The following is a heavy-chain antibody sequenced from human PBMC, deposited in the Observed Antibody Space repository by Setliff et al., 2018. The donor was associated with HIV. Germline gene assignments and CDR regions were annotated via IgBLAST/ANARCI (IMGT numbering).Heavy chain of an antibody. CDR2: IYHSGST. CDR3: ARKPDSRNWFDP. Sequence: PSETLSLTCAVSGSSISTSYWWGWIRQPPGKGLEWIGYIYHSGSTYYNPSLKSRVTVSVDTSKNQFSLQLTSVPAVDTAVYYCARKPDSRNWFDPWGQGTLVTVSS. V-gene: IGHV4-28*01. CDR1: GSSISTSYW. J-gene: IGHJ5*02.